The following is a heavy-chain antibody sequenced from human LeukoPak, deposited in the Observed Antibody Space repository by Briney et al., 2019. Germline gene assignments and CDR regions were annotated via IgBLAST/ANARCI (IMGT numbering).Heavy chain of an antibody. Sequence: PGGSLRLSCAASGFTFSSYAMSWVRQAPGKGLEWVAFIRYDGSNKYYADSVKGRFTISRDNSKNTLYLQMNNLRTEDTAVYYCAKLPRFYYYYMDVWGKGTTVTVSS. J-gene: IGHJ6*03. V-gene: IGHV3-30*02. CDR2: IRYDGSNK. CDR1: GFTFSSYA. CDR3: AKLPRFYYYYMDV.